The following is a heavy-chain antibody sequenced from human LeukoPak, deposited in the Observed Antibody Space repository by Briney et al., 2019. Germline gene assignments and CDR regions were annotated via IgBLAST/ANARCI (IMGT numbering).Heavy chain of an antibody. J-gene: IGHJ6*03. D-gene: IGHD3-22*01. CDR2: IRYDGNKK. Sequence: GGSLRPSCAASGFTFRNYWMTWVRQAPGKGLEWVAFIRYDGNKKYYADSVKGRFTISRDNAKNSLYLQMNSLRAEDTAVYYCARYDSSGYLLLYYYYYMDVWGKGTTVTVSS. CDR1: GFTFRNYW. CDR3: ARYDSSGYLLLYYYYYMDV. V-gene: IGHV3-33*08.